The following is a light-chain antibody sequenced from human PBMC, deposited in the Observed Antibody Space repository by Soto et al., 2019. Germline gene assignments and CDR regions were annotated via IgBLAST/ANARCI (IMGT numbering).Light chain of an antibody. CDR1: QSVTSTY. J-gene: IGKJ4*01. Sequence: EIVLTQSPGTLSLSPGERATLSCRASQSVTSTYLAWYQQKPGQAPRLLIYGASKRQSSVPARFSGGGSGTDFTLTISSLEPEDFAVYYCQQFSGSVTFGGGTRVDI. CDR2: GAS. V-gene: IGKV3-20*01. CDR3: QQFSGSVT.